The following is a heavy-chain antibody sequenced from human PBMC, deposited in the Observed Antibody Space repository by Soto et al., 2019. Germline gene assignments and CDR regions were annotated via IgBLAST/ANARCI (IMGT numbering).Heavy chain of an antibody. CDR2: INPTGANT. V-gene: IGHV3-23*01. CDR1: GFTFSSSA. CDR3: VSWVSDHFDY. J-gene: IGHJ4*02. Sequence: PGGSLRLSCAASGFTFSSSAMSWVRQAPGTGLEWVSTINPTGANTHHADSAKGRFTISRDNSRNTVDLQMNSLRAADTALYYCVSWVSDHFDYWGQGTPVTVSS. D-gene: IGHD3-16*01.